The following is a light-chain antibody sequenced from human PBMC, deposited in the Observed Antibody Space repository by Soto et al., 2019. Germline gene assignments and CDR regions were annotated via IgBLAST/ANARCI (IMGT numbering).Light chain of an antibody. Sequence: EIVLTQSPATLSLSPGERATLSCRASQSVSSYLAWYQQKPGQAPRLLIYDASNRATGIPARFSGSGSGTEFALTICSLEREDFAVDYCQQRSNWTFGGGTKVEIK. CDR2: DAS. CDR3: QQRSNWT. V-gene: IGKV3-11*01. J-gene: IGKJ4*01. CDR1: QSVSSY.